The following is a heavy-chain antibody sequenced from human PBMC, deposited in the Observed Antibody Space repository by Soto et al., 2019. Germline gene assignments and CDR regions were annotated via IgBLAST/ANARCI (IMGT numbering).Heavy chain of an antibody. CDR3: ARTYYYDSSGYWGYYGMDV. J-gene: IGHJ6*02. Sequence: PGGSLRLSCAASGFTFSPYSMTWVRHAPGKGLEWVSSISSSSSYIYYADSVKGRFTISRDNAKNSLYLQMNSLRAEDTAVYYCARTYYYDSSGYWGYYGMDVWGQGTTVTVSS. D-gene: IGHD3-22*01. CDR2: ISSSSSYI. V-gene: IGHV3-21*01. CDR1: GFTFSPYS.